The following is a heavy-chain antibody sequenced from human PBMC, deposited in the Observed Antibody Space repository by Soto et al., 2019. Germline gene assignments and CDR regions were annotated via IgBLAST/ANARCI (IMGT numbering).Heavy chain of an antibody. Sequence: QVLLMQSGPEVKKPGASVKVSCKASGYTFHNYGISWVRQVPGQGLEWMGWISGYNGNTNYAPKIQGRVTVTRDTSTATAYMELRILRSDDTAIYYCARGSESFDLWGQGTLVTVSS. D-gene: IGHD1-26*01. CDR2: ISGYNGNT. V-gene: IGHV1-18*01. J-gene: IGHJ4*02. CDR3: ARGSESFDL. CDR1: GYTFHNYG.